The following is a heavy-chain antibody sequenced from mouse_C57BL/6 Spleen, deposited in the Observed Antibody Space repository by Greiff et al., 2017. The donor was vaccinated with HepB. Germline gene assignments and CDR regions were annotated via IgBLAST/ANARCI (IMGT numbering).Heavy chain of an antibody. Sequence: EVQLQESGGGLVQPGGSMKLSCVASGFTFSNYWMNWVRQSPEKGLEWVAQIRLKSVNYATHYAESVKGRFTISRDDSKSSVYLQMNNLRAEDTGIYYCTGGLGSSSLDYWGQGTTLTVSS. J-gene: IGHJ2*01. CDR1: GFTFSNYW. CDR3: TGGLGSSSLDY. CDR2: IRLKSVNYAT. D-gene: IGHD1-1*01. V-gene: IGHV6-3*01.